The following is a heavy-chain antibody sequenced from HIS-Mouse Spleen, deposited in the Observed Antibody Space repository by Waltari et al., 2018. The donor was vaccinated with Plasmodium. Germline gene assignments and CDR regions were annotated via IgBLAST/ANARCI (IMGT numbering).Heavy chain of an antibody. J-gene: IGHJ4*02. CDR2: ISYDGSNK. CDR1: GFTFSSCG. CDR3: AKEVLGYYDFWSRPDY. V-gene: IGHV3-30*18. D-gene: IGHD3-3*01. Sequence: QVQLVESGGGVVQPGRSLRLSCAASGFTFSSCGMHWVRQAPGKGLGGVEFISYDGSNKYDAESVKGRFTISRDNSKNTLYLQMNSLRAEDTAVYYCAKEVLGYYDFWSRPDYWGQGTLVTVSS.